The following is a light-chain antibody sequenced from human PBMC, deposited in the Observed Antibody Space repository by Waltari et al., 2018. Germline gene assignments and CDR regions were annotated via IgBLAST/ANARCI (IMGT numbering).Light chain of an antibody. CDR2: DAS. Sequence: EIVLTQSPATLSLSPGERATLSCRASQSVSSYLAWYQQKPGQAPRLLIYDASNRATGIPARFSGSGSWTDFTLTISILEPEDFAVYYCQQRSNWPFTFGQGTRLEIK. CDR1: QSVSSY. J-gene: IGKJ5*01. V-gene: IGKV3-11*01. CDR3: QQRSNWPFT.